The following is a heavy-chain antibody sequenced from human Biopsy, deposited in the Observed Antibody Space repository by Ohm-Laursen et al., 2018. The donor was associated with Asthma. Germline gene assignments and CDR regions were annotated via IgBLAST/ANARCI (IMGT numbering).Heavy chain of an antibody. CDR2: IYSGGTS. CDR1: GFTVSRDH. Sequence: SLRLSCTAPGFTVSRDHMFWVRQAPGKGLEWVSVIYSGGTSDTADSVRGRFTISRDFYKNTLYLQMDSPRAEDTAVYYCAKDERLYYGSDSKYMQPVPLGDWGQGTLVIVSA. CDR3: AKDERLYYGSDSKYMQPVPLGD. D-gene: IGHD3-10*01. V-gene: IGHV3-53*01. J-gene: IGHJ4*02.